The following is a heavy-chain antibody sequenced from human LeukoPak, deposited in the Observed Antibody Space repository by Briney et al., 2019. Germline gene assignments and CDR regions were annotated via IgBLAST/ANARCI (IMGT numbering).Heavy chain of an antibody. CDR3: AKVAKYYYGSETYYFFEH. D-gene: IGHD3-10*01. Sequence: ASVKVSCKASGYTFTSYDISWVRQAPGQGLEWMGGIIPIFGTANYAQKFQGRVTITADKSTSTAYMELSSLRSEDTAVYYCAKVAKYYYGSETYYFFEHWGQGTPVTASS. V-gene: IGHV1-69*06. CDR1: GYTFTSYD. J-gene: IGHJ4*02. CDR2: IIPIFGTA.